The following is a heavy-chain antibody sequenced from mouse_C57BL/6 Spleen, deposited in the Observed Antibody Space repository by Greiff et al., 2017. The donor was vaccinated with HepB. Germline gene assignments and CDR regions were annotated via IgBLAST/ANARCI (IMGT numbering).Heavy chain of an antibody. CDR2: IHPNSGST. D-gene: IGHD1-1*01. CDR1: GYTFTSYW. Sequence: VQLQQPGAELVKPGASVKLSCKASGYTFTSYWMHWVKQRPGQGLEWIGMIHPNSGSTNYNEKFKSKATLTVDKSSSTAYMQLSSLTSEDSAVYYCARRTTVAATDWYFDVWGTGTTVTVSS. J-gene: IGHJ1*03. CDR3: ARRTTVAATDWYFDV. V-gene: IGHV1-64*01.